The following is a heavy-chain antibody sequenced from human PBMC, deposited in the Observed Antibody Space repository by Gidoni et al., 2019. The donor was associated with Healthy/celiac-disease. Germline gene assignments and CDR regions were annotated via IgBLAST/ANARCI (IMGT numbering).Heavy chain of an antibody. Sequence: QVQLQESGPGLVKPSQTLSLTCTVSGGSISSGSYYWSWIRQPAGKGLEWIGRIYTSGSTNYNPSLKSRVTISVDTSKNQFSLKLSSVTAADTAVYYCARVGAAYFDYWGQGTLVTVSS. CDR1: GGSISSGSYY. CDR2: IYTSGST. CDR3: ARVGAAYFDY. D-gene: IGHD6-25*01. V-gene: IGHV4-61*02. J-gene: IGHJ4*02.